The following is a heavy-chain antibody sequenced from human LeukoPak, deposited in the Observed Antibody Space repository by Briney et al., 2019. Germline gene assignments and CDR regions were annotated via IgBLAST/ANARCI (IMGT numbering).Heavy chain of an antibody. CDR1: GGTFSSYA. Sequence: GSSVKVSCKASGGTFSSYAISWVRQAPGQGLEWMRGIIPIFGTANYAQKFQGRVTITADESTSTAYMELSSLRSEDTAVYYCARAKVQDSSGYYSFDYWGQGTLVTVSS. V-gene: IGHV1-69*01. CDR2: IIPIFGTA. D-gene: IGHD3-22*01. J-gene: IGHJ4*02. CDR3: ARAKVQDSSGYYSFDY.